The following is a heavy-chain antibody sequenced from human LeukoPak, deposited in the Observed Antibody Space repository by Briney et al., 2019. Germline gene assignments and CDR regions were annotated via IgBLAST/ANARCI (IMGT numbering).Heavy chain of an antibody. CDR2: ISGSGGTT. CDR1: GFTFSSFA. CDR3: AREGTYYDSSGYYVS. Sequence: GGSLRLSCAASGFTFSSFAMTWVRQAPGKGLKWVSVISGSGGTTYYADSVKGRFTLSRDNSNRTLFLEMSSLRVEDTAVYYCAREGTYYDSSGYYVSWGQGTLVTVSS. D-gene: IGHD3-22*01. V-gene: IGHV3-23*01. J-gene: IGHJ5*02.